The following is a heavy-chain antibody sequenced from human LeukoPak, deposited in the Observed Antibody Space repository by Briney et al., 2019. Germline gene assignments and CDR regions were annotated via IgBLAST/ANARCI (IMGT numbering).Heavy chain of an antibody. D-gene: IGHD5-12*01. Sequence: ASVKLSCKASGYTFTRYAMNWVRQAPGQGLECMGWISTNTGNPTYAQAFTGRFVFSLDTSVSTACLQISSLKAEDTAVYYCAREVATIREDAFDIWGQGTMVTVSS. CDR3: AREVATIREDAFDI. CDR2: ISTNTGNP. CDR1: GYTFTRYA. V-gene: IGHV7-4-1*02. J-gene: IGHJ3*02.